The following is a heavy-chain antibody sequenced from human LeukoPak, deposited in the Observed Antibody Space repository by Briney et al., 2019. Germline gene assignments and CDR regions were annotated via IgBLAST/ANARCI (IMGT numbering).Heavy chain of an antibody. CDR3: ARAPDMVRGVISRAFDI. V-gene: IGHV3-74*01. CDR2: INSDGSST. Sequence: PGGSLRLSWAAAGFTFSSYWMHWVRQAPGKGLVWVSRINSDGSSTSYADSVKGRFTISRDNAKNTLYLQMNSLRAEDTAVYYCARAPDMVRGVISRAFDIWGQGTMVTVSS. CDR1: GFTFSSYW. D-gene: IGHD3-10*01. J-gene: IGHJ3*02.